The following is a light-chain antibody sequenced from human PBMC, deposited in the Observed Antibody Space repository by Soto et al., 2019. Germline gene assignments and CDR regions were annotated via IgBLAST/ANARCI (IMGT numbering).Light chain of an antibody. CDR1: SSDVGGYNY. CDR2: DVS. Sequence: QSALTQPRSVSGSPGQSVTISCTGTSSDVGGYNYVSWYQQHPGKAPKLMIYDVSKRPSGVPDRFSGSKSGNTASLTISGLQAEDEAVYYSYSDAGSYTWVFGGGTKLTVL. J-gene: IGLJ3*02. CDR3: YSDAGSYTWV. V-gene: IGLV2-11*01.